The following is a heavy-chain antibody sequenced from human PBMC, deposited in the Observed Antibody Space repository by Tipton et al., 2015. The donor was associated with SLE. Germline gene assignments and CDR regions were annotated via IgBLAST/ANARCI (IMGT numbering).Heavy chain of an antibody. D-gene: IGHD6-13*01. J-gene: IGHJ4*02. CDR3: ASLDSSSWYPGDY. CDR2: IYYSGST. CDR1: GGSISSSSYY. V-gene: IGHV4-39*01. Sequence: LSLTCTVSGGSISSSSYYWGWIRQPPGKGLEWIGSIYYSGSTYYNPSLKSRVTISVDTSKNQFSLKLSSVTAADTAVYYCASLDSSSWYPGDYWGQGTLVTVSS.